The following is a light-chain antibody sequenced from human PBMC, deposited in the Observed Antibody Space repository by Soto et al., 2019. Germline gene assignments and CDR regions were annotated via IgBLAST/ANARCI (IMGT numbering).Light chain of an antibody. J-gene: IGKJ4*01. CDR1: QDIRNY. V-gene: IGKV1-33*01. CDR2: DAS. CDR3: QQYDNRLT. Sequence: DIQMTQSPSSLSASVGDRVTITCQASQDIRNYLNWYQQKPGKAPKLLIYDASNLETGVPSRFNGSGSGTDFTFTISSLQPEDIATYFCQQYDNRLTFGGGTKVEIK.